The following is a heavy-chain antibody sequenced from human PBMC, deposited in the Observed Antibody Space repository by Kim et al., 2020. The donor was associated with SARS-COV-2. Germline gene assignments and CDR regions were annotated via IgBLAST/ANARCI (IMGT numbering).Heavy chain of an antibody. CDR1: GFTFSSYS. J-gene: IGHJ6*02. CDR3: ARDTYYDFWSGYLYYYYGMDV. V-gene: IGHV3-21*01. Sequence: GGSLRLSCAASGFTFSSYSMNWVRQAPGKGLEWVSSISSSSRYIYYADPVKGRFTISRDNAKNSLYLQMNSLRAEDTAVYYCARDTYYDFWSGYLYYYYGMDVWGQGTTVTVSS. CDR2: ISSSSRYI. D-gene: IGHD3-3*01.